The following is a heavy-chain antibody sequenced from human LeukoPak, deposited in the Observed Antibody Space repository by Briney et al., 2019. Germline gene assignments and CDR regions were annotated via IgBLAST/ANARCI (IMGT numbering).Heavy chain of an antibody. Sequence: SETLSLTCTVSGGSISSYYWSWIRQPPGNGLEWIGYIYYSGSTNYNPSLKSRVSISVDTSKSQFSLKLSSVTAADTAVYYCARDDAPQSLGYNWFDPWGQGTLVTVSS. V-gene: IGHV4-59*01. CDR2: IYYSGST. D-gene: IGHD3-10*01. CDR3: ARDDAPQSLGYNWFDP. CDR1: GGSISSYY. J-gene: IGHJ5*02.